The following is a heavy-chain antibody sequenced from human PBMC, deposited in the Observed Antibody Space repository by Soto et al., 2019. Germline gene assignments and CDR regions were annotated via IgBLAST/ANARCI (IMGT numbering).Heavy chain of an antibody. J-gene: IGHJ4*02. D-gene: IGHD2-2*01. V-gene: IGHV4-39*01. CDR2: IYYSGST. Sequence: PSETLSLTCTVSGGSVRSGDYYWSWIRQPPGKGLEWIGSIYYSGSTYYNPSLKSRVTISVDTSKNQFSLKLSSVTAADTAVYYCARQVSVCSSTSCYGPNFDYWGQGTLVTVSS. CDR1: GGSVRSGDYY. CDR3: ARQVSVCSSTSCYGPNFDY.